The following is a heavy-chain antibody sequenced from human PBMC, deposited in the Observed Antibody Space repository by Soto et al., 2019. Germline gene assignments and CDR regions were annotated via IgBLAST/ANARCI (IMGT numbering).Heavy chain of an antibody. V-gene: IGHV3-30*18. CDR2: ISYDGSNK. J-gene: IGHJ4*02. D-gene: IGHD2-8*01. Sequence: PGGSLRLSCAASGFTFSSYGMHWVRQAPGKGLEWVAVISYDGSNKYYADSVKGRFTISRDNSKNTLYLQMNSLRAEDTAVYYCAKSTNLYSSGYYFDYWGQGTLVTVSS. CDR3: AKSTNLYSSGYYFDY. CDR1: GFTFSSYG.